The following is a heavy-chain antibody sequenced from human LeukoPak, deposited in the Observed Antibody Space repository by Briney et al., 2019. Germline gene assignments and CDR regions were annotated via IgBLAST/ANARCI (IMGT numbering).Heavy chain of an antibody. V-gene: IGHV3-43*02. CDR2: IRQDGSTT. CDR3: AKDTKFYYDFSAGYFDF. J-gene: IGHJ4*02. CDR1: GFTFDDYA. Sequence: GGSLRLSCAASGFTFDDYAMHWVRQGPGKGLEWVSFIRQDGSTTYYADSAKGRFTISRDNSKNSLYLQMNSLTTEDIAFYYCAKDTKFYYDFSAGYFDFWGQGTLVTVSS. D-gene: IGHD3-22*01.